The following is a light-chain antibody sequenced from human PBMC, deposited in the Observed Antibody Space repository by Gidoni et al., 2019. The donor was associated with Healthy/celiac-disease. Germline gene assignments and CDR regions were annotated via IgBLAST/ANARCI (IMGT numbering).Light chain of an antibody. J-gene: IGKJ4*01. Sequence: EIVLTQSPGTLSLSPVERATLSCRASQSVSSSYLAWYQQKPGQAPRLLSPDRFSGSGSGTDFTLTISRLEPEDFAVYYCQQYGSSPPLTFGGGTKVEIK. CDR1: QSVSSSY. CDR3: QQYGSSPPLT. V-gene: IGKV3-20*01.